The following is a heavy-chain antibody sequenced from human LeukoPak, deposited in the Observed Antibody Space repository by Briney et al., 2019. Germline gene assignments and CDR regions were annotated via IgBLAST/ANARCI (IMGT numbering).Heavy chain of an antibody. J-gene: IGHJ4*02. CDR3: ARHEYSWNDGLYFDY. Sequence: PSETLSLTCTVSGGSISSSSYYWGWIRQPPGKGLEWIGSIYYSGSTYYNPSLKSRVTISVDTSKNQFSLKLSSVTAADTAVYYCARHEYSWNDGLYFDYWGQGTLVTVSS. CDR2: IYYSGST. D-gene: IGHD1-20*01. V-gene: IGHV4-39*01. CDR1: GGSISSSSYY.